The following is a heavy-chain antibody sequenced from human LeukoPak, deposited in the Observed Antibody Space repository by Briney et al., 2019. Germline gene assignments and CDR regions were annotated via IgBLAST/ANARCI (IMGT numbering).Heavy chain of an antibody. CDR2: ISYDESNT. Sequence: GGSLRLSCAASGFTFSSYAMHWVRQAPGKGLEWVALISYDESNTFYADSVKGRFTISRDNSKNTLYLQMKSLRAEDTAVYYCAKGGGYEAQYYYYYLDVWGKGTTVTISS. CDR3: AKGGGYEAQYYYYYLDV. J-gene: IGHJ6*03. V-gene: IGHV3-30*04. CDR1: GFTFSSYA. D-gene: IGHD5-12*01.